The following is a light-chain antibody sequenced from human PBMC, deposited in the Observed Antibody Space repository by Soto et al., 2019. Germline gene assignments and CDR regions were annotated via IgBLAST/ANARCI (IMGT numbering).Light chain of an antibody. Sequence: QSVLTQPPSVSGAPGQRVTISCSGTSSSIGAGYEVHWYHQLPGTAPKLVVSGNGNRPSGVPDRLSASKSGTSASLAITGLQAEDEADYYCCSYAGSYTWVFGGGTKLTVL. J-gene: IGLJ3*02. V-gene: IGLV1-40*01. CDR3: CSYAGSYTWV. CDR2: GNG. CDR1: SSSIGAGYE.